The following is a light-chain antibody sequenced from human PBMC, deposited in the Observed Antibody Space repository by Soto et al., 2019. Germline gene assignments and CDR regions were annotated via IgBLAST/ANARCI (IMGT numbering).Light chain of an antibody. Sequence: EIVLTQSPGTLSLSPGERATLSCRASQSVSSSYLAWYQQKPGQAPSLLIYGASRRATGIPARFSGSGSGTDFTLTISSLEPEDFAVYYCQQRSNWPPITFGQGNDWRL. V-gene: IGKV3D-20*02. CDR1: QSVSSSY. J-gene: IGKJ5*01. CDR3: QQRSNWPPIT. CDR2: GAS.